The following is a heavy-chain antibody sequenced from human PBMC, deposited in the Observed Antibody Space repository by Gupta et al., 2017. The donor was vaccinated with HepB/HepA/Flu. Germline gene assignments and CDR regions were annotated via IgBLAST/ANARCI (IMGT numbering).Heavy chain of an antibody. J-gene: IGHJ4*02. CDR1: GFSFSDYG. V-gene: IGHV3-33*01. Sequence: QVQMVESGGGVVQPGRSLRPSCSASGFSFSDYGMHWFRRAPGKGLEWLAVIWFDGSQRYYADSVRGRFTISRDNSKSTLYLRMNSLRAEDTAVYYCASEYIKSSNTDYWGRGILVTVSS. CDR3: ASEYIKSSNTDY. CDR2: IWFDGSQR. D-gene: IGHD6-6*01.